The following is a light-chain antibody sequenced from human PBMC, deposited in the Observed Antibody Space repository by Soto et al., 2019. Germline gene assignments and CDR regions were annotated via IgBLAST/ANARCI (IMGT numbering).Light chain of an antibody. J-gene: IGKJ2*01. V-gene: IGKV3-20*01. CDR3: QQYDSSPVT. CDR1: QSVSSSY. Sequence: ENVLTQSPGTLSLSPGERATLSCRASQSVSSSYLNWYQQKRGQAPRLLIYGVSRRATDIPDRFSGSGSGTDFTLTISRLEPEDFAVYYCQQYDSSPVTFGQGTKLEIK. CDR2: GVS.